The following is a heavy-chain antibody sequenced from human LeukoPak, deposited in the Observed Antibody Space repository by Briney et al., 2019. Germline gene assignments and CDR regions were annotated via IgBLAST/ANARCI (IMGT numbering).Heavy chain of an antibody. V-gene: IGHV1-18*01. D-gene: IGHD3-3*01. CDR3: ERDPTTFWSGYPSNY. Sequence: GASVKVSCKASGYTFTSYGISWVRQAPGQGLEWMGWISAYNGNTNYAQKLQGRVTMTTDTSTSTAYMELRSLSSNDTAVYYCERDPTTFWSGYPSNYWGQGTLVTVSS. CDR1: GYTFTSYG. CDR2: ISAYNGNT. J-gene: IGHJ4*02.